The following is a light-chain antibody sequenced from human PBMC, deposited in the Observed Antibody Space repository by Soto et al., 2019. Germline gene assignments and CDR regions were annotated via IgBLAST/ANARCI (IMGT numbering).Light chain of an antibody. CDR3: QQYNSYSWT. Sequence: DIQMTQSPSTLSASIGDRVTITCRASQNIRNWLAWYQQKPGKAPKLLIYKASSLESGVPSRFSGSGSGTEFTLTISSLQPDDFATYYCQQYNSYSWTFGQGTKVDNK. CDR2: KAS. V-gene: IGKV1-5*03. J-gene: IGKJ1*01. CDR1: QNIRNW.